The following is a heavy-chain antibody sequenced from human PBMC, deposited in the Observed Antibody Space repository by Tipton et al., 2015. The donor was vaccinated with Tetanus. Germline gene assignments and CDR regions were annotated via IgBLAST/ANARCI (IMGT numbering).Heavy chain of an antibody. CDR1: GGSISSYY. D-gene: IGHD6-19*01. Sequence: TLSLTCTVSGGSISSYYWSWIRQPPGKGLEWIGYIYYSGSTNYNPSLKSRVTISVDTSKNQFSLKLSSVTAADTAVYYCARTQWLVFFDYWGQGTLVTVSS. V-gene: IGHV4-59*08. CDR3: ARTQWLVFFDY. J-gene: IGHJ4*02. CDR2: IYYSGST.